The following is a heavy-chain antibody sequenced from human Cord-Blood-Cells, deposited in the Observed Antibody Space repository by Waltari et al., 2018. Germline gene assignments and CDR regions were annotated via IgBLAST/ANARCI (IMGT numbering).Heavy chain of an antibody. CDR3: ARDAARAYGMDV. CDR2: INPSRGGT. V-gene: IGHV1-2*02. J-gene: IGHJ6*02. CDR1: GYTFTGYY. D-gene: IGHD5-18*01. Sequence: QVQLVQSGAEVKKPGASVKVSCKASGYTFTGYYMHWVRQAPGQGLEWMGWINPSRGGTKFAQKVQGRVTMTRDTSISTAYMELSRLRSDDTAVYYCARDAARAYGMDVWGQGTTVTVSS.